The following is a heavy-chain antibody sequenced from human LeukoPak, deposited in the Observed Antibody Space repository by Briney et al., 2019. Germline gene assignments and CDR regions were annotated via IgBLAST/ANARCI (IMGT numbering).Heavy chain of an antibody. CDR1: GVSISSYY. CDR2: IHSSGST. J-gene: IGHJ4*02. D-gene: IGHD3-22*01. V-gene: IGHV4-4*07. CDR3: ARRVWWLLPILDY. Sequence: SETLSLTCTVSGVSISSYYWSWIRQPAGKGLEWIGRIHSSGSTNYNPSLKSRVTISVDTSKNQFSLKLSSVTAADTAVYYCARRVWWLLPILDYWGQGTLVTVSS.